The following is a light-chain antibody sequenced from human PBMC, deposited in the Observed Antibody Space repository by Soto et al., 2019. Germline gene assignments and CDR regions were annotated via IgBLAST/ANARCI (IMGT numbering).Light chain of an antibody. CDR1: QDIRND. CDR3: LQTYNYPLT. Sequence: AIQMTQSPSSLSASVGVSVTITCRASQDIRNDLGWFQQKPGKAPNLLIYGASSVHRGVPSRFSGSGSGSDFTLTISSLQSEDFATYSCLQTYNYPLTFGGGTKVDIK. CDR2: GAS. J-gene: IGKJ4*01. V-gene: IGKV1-6*01.